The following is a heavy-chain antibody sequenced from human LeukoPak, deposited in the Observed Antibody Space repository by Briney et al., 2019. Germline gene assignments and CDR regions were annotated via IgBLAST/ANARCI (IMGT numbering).Heavy chain of an antibody. Sequence: GGSLRLSCAASGFTFSSYAMSWVRQAPGKGLEWVSAISGSGGSTYYADSVKGRFTISRDNSKNTLYLQMDGLRPEDTAVYYCAKSWGYTRPYYNYMDVWGKGTTVTVSS. V-gene: IGHV3-23*01. D-gene: IGHD3-16*02. J-gene: IGHJ6*03. CDR1: GFTFSSYA. CDR2: ISGSGGST. CDR3: AKSWGYTRPYYNYMDV.